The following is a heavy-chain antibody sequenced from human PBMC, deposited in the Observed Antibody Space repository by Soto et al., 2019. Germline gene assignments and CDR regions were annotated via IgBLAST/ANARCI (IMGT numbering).Heavy chain of an antibody. D-gene: IGHD3-10*01. CDR3: ARASDYYGSGSYTWFDP. CDR2: IYYSGST. J-gene: IGHJ5*02. CDR1: GGSISGYY. V-gene: IGHV4-59*01. Sequence: SETLSLTCTVSGGSISGYYWIWIRQPPGKGLEWIGYIYYSGSTNYNPSLKSRVTISVDTSKNQFSLKLSSVTAADTGLYYCARASDYYGSGSYTWFDPWGQGTLVTVSS.